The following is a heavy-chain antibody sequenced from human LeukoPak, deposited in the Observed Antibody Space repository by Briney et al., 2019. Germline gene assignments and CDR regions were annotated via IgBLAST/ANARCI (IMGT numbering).Heavy chain of an antibody. CDR2: ISSSGSYI. V-gene: IGHV3-21*01. Sequence: GGSLRLSCVASAFTFSSYSMNWVRQAPGKGLEWVSSISSSGSYIYYADSVKGRFTISRDNAKKSLYLQMNSLRAEDTAVYYCAKEGYSRGYYSYYYMDVWGKGTTVTISS. CDR3: AKEGYSRGYYSYYYMDV. CDR1: AFTFSSYS. J-gene: IGHJ6*03. D-gene: IGHD6-13*01.